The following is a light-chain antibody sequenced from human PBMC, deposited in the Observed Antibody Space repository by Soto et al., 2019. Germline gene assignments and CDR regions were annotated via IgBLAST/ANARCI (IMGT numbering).Light chain of an antibody. J-gene: IGLJ1*01. V-gene: IGLV2-14*03. CDR1: SSDVGGYDY. CDR2: DVS. Sequence: QSALTQPASVSASPGQSITISCTGTSSDVGGYDYVPWYQQHPGKAPKLIIYDVSDRPSGVSNRFSGSKSGNTASLTISGLQAEDEADYYCSSYTSSSTYVFGTGTKVTVL. CDR3: SSYTSSSTYV.